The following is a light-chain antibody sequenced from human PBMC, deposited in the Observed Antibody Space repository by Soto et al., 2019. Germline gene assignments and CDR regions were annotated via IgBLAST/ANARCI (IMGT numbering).Light chain of an antibody. V-gene: IGLV2-14*03. CDR2: DVT. J-gene: IGLJ1*01. CDR3: SSYSSSSPYV. CDR1: NNDVGGHNY. Sequence: QSALTQPASVSGSPGQSITVSCTGTNNDVGGHNYVSWYQQHPGKAPKLMIYDVTNRPSGVSDRFSGSKSGNTASLTISGLQAGDEADYYCSSYSSSSPYVFGTGTKLTVL.